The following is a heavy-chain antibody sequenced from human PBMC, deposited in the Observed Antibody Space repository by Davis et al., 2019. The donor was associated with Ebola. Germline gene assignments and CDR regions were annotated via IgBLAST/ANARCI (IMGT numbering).Heavy chain of an antibody. Sequence: AASVKVSCKASNYIFSTYGISWVRQAPGQGFEWMGWMNPNSGNTGYAQKFQGRVTMTRDTSTNTVYMELSSLTSDDTAVYYCARRGSSSNHCDYWGQGTLVTVSS. CDR2: MNPNSGNT. J-gene: IGHJ4*02. CDR3: ARRGSSSNHCDY. D-gene: IGHD6-6*01. CDR1: NYIFSTYG. V-gene: IGHV1-8*02.